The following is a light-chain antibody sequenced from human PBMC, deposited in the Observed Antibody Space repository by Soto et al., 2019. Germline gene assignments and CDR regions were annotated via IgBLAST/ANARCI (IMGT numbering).Light chain of an antibody. Sequence: EIVLTQSPGTLSLSPGARATLSCRASQSVRNNYLAWYQQKPGQAPRLLIYGASTRATGTPDRFSGSGSGTEFTLTISGLEPEDFAVYYCQQYAIAPRTFGQGTKVEIK. CDR2: GAS. V-gene: IGKV3-20*01. J-gene: IGKJ1*01. CDR1: QSVRNNY. CDR3: QQYAIAPRT.